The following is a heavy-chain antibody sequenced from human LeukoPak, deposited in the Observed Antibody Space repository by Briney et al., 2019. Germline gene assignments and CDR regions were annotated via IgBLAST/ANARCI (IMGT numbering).Heavy chain of an antibody. V-gene: IGHV3-66*01. Sequence: PGGSLRLSCAASGFTISANFMSWVRQAPGKGLEWVSVMYSVGSTFYADSVKGRFTISRDGYKNTLDLQMDSLRVDDTAVYYCARDLSGYGFGFGGDLWGQGTLVTVSS. J-gene: IGHJ4*02. CDR1: GFTISANF. CDR3: ARDLSGYGFGFGGDL. D-gene: IGHD6-13*01. CDR2: MYSVGST.